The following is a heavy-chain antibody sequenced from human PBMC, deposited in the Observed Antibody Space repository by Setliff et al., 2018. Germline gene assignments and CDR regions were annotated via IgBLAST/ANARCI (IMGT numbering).Heavy chain of an antibody. Sequence: ASVKVSCKASGGTFRSYGFSWVRQAPGQGLEWMGWISPYSGETNYAQKFQDRLSVTADTSSKTTYMELRSLTSDDTAVYFCTRSRAPRVVLAADFDLWGQGTLVTVSS. J-gene: IGHJ4*02. D-gene: IGHD3-16*01. CDR3: TRSRAPRVVLAADFDL. V-gene: IGHV1-18*01. CDR1: GGTFRSYG. CDR2: ISPYSGET.